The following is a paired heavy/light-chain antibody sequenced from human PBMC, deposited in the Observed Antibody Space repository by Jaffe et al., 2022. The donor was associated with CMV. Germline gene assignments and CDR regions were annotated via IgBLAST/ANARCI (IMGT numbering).Light chain of an antibody. CDR3: GTWDNNLSAVV. CDR1: SSNIGNNY. CDR2: ENN. Sequence: QSALTQPPSVSAAPGQRVTISCSGSSSNIGNNYVSWYQQLPGTAPKLLISENNKRPSGIPDRFSGSKSGTSATLGITGLQTGDEADYYCGTWDNNLSAVVFGGGTKLTVL. V-gene: IGLV1-51*02. J-gene: IGLJ2*01.
Heavy chain of an antibody. CDR3: ARAAYASGPDN. V-gene: IGHV3-48*02. CDR2: IDPRSSAI. D-gene: IGHD6-19*01. CDR1: GFTFNIYS. Sequence: EVQLVESGGASVQPGGSLRLSCAASGFTFNIYSMNWVRQTPGKGLEWVAYIDPRSSAISYADSVKGRFTVSRENADNSLYLQMNSLRDDDTAVYYCARAAYASGPDNWGQGALVTVSS. J-gene: IGHJ4*02.